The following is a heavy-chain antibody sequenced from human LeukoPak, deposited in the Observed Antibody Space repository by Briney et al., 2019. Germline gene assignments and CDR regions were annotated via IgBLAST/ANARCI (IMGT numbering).Heavy chain of an antibody. CDR1: GGSISSGSYY. Sequence: SQTLSLTCTVSGGSISSGSYYWSWIRQPAGKGLEWIGRIYTSGSTNYNPSLKSRVTISVDTSKNQFSLNRISVTAADTAYYMDVWGKRTTVTGSS. CDR2: IYTSGST. J-gene: IGHJ6*03. CDR3: V. V-gene: IGHV4-61*02.